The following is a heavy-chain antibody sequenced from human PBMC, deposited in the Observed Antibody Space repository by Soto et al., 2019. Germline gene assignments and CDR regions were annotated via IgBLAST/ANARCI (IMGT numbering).Heavy chain of an antibody. Sequence: QGPLVQSGAEVKKPGASVKVSCKASGDPFTGYYMNWVRQAPGQWLACMGGINPNSGGTNYAQTFQGWVTMTGETSVGAAYRELSRMGSDDTAVSYGARDGGGGSESGGGEYGGQVNLVIVAS. J-gene: IGHJ4*02. CDR3: ARDGGGGSESGGGEY. CDR1: GDPFTGYY. V-gene: IGHV1-2*04. D-gene: IGHD2-15*01. CDR2: INPNSGGT.